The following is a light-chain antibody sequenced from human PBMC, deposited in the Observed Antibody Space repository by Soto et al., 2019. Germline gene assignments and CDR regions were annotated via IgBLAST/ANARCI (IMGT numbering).Light chain of an antibody. CDR2: KAS. CDR1: QSISTY. CDR3: QHYNSYSEA. V-gene: IGKV1-5*03. Sequence: DIQMTQSPSTLSSSVGDRVSITFRASQSISTYLAWYQQKPGKAPKLLIYKASSLKSGVPSRFSGSGSGTEFTLTISSLQPDDFATYYCQHYNSYSEAFGQGTKVDIK. J-gene: IGKJ1*01.